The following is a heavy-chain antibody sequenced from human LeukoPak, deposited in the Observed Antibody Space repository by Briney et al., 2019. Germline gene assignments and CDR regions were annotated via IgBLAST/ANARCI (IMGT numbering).Heavy chain of an antibody. V-gene: IGHV6-1*01. CDR2: TYYRSKWYN. J-gene: IGHJ4*02. CDR3: ARDRGAYENFDY. CDR1: GDSVSSSSAA. Sequence: SQTLSLTCAISGDSVSSSSAAWSWLRQSPSRGLEWLGRTYYRSKWYNDYALSVKSRITINPDTSKNQFSLQLKSVTPEDTAVYYCARDRGAYENFDYWGQGTLVTVSS. D-gene: IGHD5-12*01.